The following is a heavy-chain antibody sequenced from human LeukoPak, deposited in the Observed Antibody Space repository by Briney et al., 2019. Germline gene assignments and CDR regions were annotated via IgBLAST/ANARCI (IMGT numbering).Heavy chain of an antibody. Sequence: SETLSLTCAVYGGSFSGYYWSWIRQPPGKGLEWIGYIYYSGSTNYNPSLKSRVTISVDTSKNQFSLRLSSVTAADTAVYYCTRGSIAYYYMDVWGKGTTVTISS. D-gene: IGHD3-22*01. CDR3: TRGSIAYYYMDV. J-gene: IGHJ6*03. CDR1: GGSFSGYY. CDR2: IYYSGST. V-gene: IGHV4-59*01.